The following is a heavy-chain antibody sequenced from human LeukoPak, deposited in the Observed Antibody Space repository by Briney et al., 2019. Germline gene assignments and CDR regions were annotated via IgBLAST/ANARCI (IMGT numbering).Heavy chain of an antibody. CDR2: IYYSGST. CDR1: GGSVSSGSYY. Sequence: SETLSLTCTVSGGSVSSGSYYWSWIRQPPGKGLEWIGYIYYSGSTNYNPSLKSRVTISVDTSKNQFSLKLSSVTAADTAVYYCARFDLTTVTYWYFDLWGRSTLVTVSS. J-gene: IGHJ2*01. V-gene: IGHV4-61*01. CDR3: ARFDLTTVTYWYFDL. D-gene: IGHD4-17*01.